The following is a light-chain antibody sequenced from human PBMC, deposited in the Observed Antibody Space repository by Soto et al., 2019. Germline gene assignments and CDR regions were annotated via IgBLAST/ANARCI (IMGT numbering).Light chain of an antibody. V-gene: IGLV2-14*01. CDR1: SSDVGGYNY. CDR2: EVS. J-gene: IGLJ2*01. Sequence: QSALTQPASVSGSPGQSITISCTGTSSDVGGYNYVSWYQQHPGKAPKLMIYEVSNRPSGVSNRFSGSKSGNTASLTISGLQVEDEADYYCSSYRSAGTVIFGGGTKLTVL. CDR3: SSYRSAGTVI.